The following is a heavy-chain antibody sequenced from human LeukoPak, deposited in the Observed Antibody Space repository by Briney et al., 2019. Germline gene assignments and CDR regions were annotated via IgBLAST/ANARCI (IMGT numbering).Heavy chain of an antibody. Sequence: SETLSVTCTVSGASITSYYWTWIRQPPGKGLEMMAYIHYSGSTNCNPSLKSRVTISVDMSKNQFSLKLSSVAAADTAVYYCARQWGSGWSGDYYFDYWGQGTLVTVSS. CDR3: ARQWGSGWSGDYYFDY. CDR2: IHYSGST. D-gene: IGHD6-19*01. V-gene: IGHV4-59*08. CDR1: GASITSYY. J-gene: IGHJ4*02.